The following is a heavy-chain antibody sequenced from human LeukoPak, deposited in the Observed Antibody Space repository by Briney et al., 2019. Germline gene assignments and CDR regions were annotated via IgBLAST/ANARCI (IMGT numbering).Heavy chain of an antibody. V-gene: IGHV4-34*01. CDR1: GGSFSGYY. Sequence: SETLSLTCAVYGGSFSGYYWSWIRQPPGKGLEWIGEINHSGNTNYNPSLKSRVTISVDTSKNQFSLKLSSVTAADTAVYYCARGQRLVYYYYMDVWGKGTTVTVSS. CDR3: ARGQRLVYYYYMDV. CDR2: INHSGNT. D-gene: IGHD6-19*01. J-gene: IGHJ6*03.